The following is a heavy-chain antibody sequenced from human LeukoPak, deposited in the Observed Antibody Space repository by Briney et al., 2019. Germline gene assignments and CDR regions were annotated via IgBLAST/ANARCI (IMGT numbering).Heavy chain of an antibody. CDR3: ARDLGSFDY. CDR2: IYYSGSS. D-gene: IGHD3-10*01. Sequence: SETLSLTCTVSGGSISSRSYYWGWIRQPPGKGLEWIGNIYYSGSSYYNPSLKSRVTMSVDTSKNQFSQKLSSVTAADTAVYYCARDLGSFDYWGQGTLVTVSS. V-gene: IGHV4-39*07. CDR1: GGSISSRSYY. J-gene: IGHJ4*02.